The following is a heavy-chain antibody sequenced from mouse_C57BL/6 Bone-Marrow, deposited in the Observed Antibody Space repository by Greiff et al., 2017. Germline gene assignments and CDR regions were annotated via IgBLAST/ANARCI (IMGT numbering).Heavy chain of an antibody. CDR3: TAFSGSSYLRYFDV. CDR1: GFNIKDDY. D-gene: IGHD1-1*01. V-gene: IGHV14-4*01. Sequence: EVKLLESGAELVRPGASVKLSCTASGFNIKDDYMQWVKQRPEQGLAWIGWIDPENGATEYASKFQGKATITADTSSNTAYLQLSSLTSEDTAVYYCTAFSGSSYLRYFDVWGTGTTGTVSS. J-gene: IGHJ1*03. CDR2: IDPENGAT.